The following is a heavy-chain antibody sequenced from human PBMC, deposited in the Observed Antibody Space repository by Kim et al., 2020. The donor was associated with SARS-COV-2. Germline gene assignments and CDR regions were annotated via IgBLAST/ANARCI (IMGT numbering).Heavy chain of an antibody. CDR3: AKRRGVFSQLKNLPWDYYYGMDV. CDR1: GFTFSSYA. J-gene: IGHJ6*02. Sequence: GGSLRLSCVASGFTFSSYAMSWVRQAPGKGLEWVSAISGSGGSTYYADSVKGRFTISRDNSKNTLYLQMNSLRAEDTAVYYCAKRRGVFSQLKNLPWDYYYGMDVWGQGTTVTVSS. CDR2: ISGSGGST. V-gene: IGHV3-23*01. D-gene: IGHD3-16*01.